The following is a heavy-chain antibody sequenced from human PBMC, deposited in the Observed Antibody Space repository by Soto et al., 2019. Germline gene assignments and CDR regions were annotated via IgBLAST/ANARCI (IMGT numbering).Heavy chain of an antibody. Sequence: QVQLVESGGGVVQPGRSLRLSCAASGFTFSAYTMHWVRQPPGKGLEWVAVISYDGNNERYTDPVKGRFTVSRDNSKSTLYLQMNSLKSEDTAVYYCARYGYSGRSDGFDIWGQGTMVTASS. D-gene: IGHD1-26*01. CDR2: ISYDGNNE. CDR1: GFTFSAYT. J-gene: IGHJ3*02. V-gene: IGHV3-30-3*01. CDR3: ARYGYSGRSDGFDI.